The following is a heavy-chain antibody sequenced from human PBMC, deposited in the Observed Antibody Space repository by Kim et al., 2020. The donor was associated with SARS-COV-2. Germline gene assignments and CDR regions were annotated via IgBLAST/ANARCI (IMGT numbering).Heavy chain of an antibody. D-gene: IGHD2-2*01. CDR1: GYTFTSYA. CDR3: AREWSSTDPFDD. V-gene: IGHV1-3*01. CDR2: INAGNGNT. J-gene: IGHJ4*02. Sequence: ASVKVSCKASGYTFTSYAMHWVRQAPGQRLEWMGWINAGNGNTKYSQKFQGRVTITRDTSASTAYMELSSLRSEDTAVYYCAREWSSTDPFDDWGQGTLVTVSS.